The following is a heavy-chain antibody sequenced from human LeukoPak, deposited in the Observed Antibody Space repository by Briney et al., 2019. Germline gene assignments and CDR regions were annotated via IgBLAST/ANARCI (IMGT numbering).Heavy chain of an antibody. D-gene: IGHD3-22*01. Sequence: SETLSLTCTVSGGSISSYYWSWIRHPQRTGLDWIGYIYYSGSTNYNPSLKSRVTISVDTSKNQFSLKLSSVTAADTAVYYCARETYYYDSSGIYYYYYYMDVWGKGTTVTVSS. J-gene: IGHJ6*03. CDR2: IYYSGST. CDR3: ARETYYYDSSGIYYYYYYMDV. CDR1: GGSISSYY. V-gene: IGHV4-59*01.